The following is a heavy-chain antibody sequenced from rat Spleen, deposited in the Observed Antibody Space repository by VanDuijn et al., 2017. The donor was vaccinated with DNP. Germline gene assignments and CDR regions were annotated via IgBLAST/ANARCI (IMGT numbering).Heavy chain of an antibody. Sequence: QVQLKESGPGLVQPSQTLSLTCTVSGFSLTNYGVYWVRQPPGKGLEWIATISSGGTTYYTSPLKSRLSISRDTSKSQVFLKMNSLQTADTATYFCAREVDYWGQGVMVTVSS. V-gene: IGHV2S12*01. CDR1: GFSLTNYG. CDR3: AREVDY. CDR2: ISSGGTT. J-gene: IGHJ2*01.